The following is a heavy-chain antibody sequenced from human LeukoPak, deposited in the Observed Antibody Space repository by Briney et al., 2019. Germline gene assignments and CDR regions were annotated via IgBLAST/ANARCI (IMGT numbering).Heavy chain of an antibody. CDR2: ISSSGDTI. CDR3: ANHLACGSTSCPPFDD. CDR1: GFPFSDYY. V-gene: IGHV3-11*04. J-gene: IGHJ4*02. Sequence: GGSLRLSCAASGFPFSDYYMSWIRQAPGKGLEWVSYISSSGDTIYYADSVKGRFTISRDNAKNSVHLQMNSLRAEDTAVYYCANHLACGSTSCPPFDDWGQGTLVTVSS. D-gene: IGHD2-2*01.